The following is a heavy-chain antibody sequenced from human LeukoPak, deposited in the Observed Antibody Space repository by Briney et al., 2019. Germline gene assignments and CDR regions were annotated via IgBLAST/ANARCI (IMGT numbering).Heavy chain of an antibody. V-gene: IGHV5-51*01. CDR2: IYPGDSDT. Sequence: RGESLKISCQGSGYSFTSYWIGWVRQMPGKGLEWMGIIYPGDSDTRYSPSFQGQVTISADKSISTAYLQWSSLKASDTAMYYCARSLPITLSDAFDIWGQGTMVTVSS. D-gene: IGHD2-21*02. CDR3: ARSLPITLSDAFDI. CDR1: GYSFTSYW. J-gene: IGHJ3*02.